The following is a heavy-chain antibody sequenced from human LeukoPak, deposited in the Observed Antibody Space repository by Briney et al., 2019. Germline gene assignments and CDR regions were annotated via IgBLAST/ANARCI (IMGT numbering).Heavy chain of an antibody. J-gene: IGHJ3*02. Sequence: SETLSLTCAVYGGSFSGYYWSWIRQPPGKGLEWIGEINHSGSTNYNPSLKSRVTISVDTSKNQFSLKLSSVTAADTAVYYCARSRSWYNAFDIWGQGTMVTVSS. D-gene: IGHD6-13*01. CDR2: INHSGST. V-gene: IGHV4-34*01. CDR3: ARSRSWYNAFDI. CDR1: GGSFSGYY.